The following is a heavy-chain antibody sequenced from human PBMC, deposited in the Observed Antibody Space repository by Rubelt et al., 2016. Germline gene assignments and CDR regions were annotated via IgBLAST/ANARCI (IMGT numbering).Heavy chain of an antibody. V-gene: IGHV4-31*02. CDR3: ARTIVVVPAAISGVPGKWFDA. CDR2: YYSGST. J-gene: IGHJ5*02. D-gene: IGHD2-2*02. Sequence: YYSGSTYYNPSLKSRVTISVDTSKNQFSLKLSSVTAADTAVYYCARTIVVVPAAISGVPGKWFDAWGQGTLVTVSS.